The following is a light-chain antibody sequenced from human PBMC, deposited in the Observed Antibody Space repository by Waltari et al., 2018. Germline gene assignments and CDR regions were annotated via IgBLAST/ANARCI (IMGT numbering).Light chain of an antibody. J-gene: IGLJ3*02. V-gene: IGLV1-47*01. CDR2: RNT. CDR1: SSNIGGNY. Sequence: QSVLTQPPSASGTPGQRVTIPCSGSSSNIGGNYVYWYQQLPGTAPKLLLYRNTQRPAGVPARCSCYKSGASASLAIRGLRSEDEADYYCAAWDDSLSGPVFGGGTKLTVL. CDR3: AAWDDSLSGPV.